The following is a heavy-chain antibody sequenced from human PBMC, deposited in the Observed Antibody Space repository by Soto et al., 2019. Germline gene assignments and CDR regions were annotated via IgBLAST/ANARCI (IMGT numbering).Heavy chain of an antibody. CDR3: AKGGSGSYSNAFEI. Sequence: QLQLQESGPGLVKPSETLSLTCTVSGGSISSSSYYWGWIRQPPGKGLEWIGSIYYSGSTYYNPSLNSRVTISADTSKNQFSLKLSSVTAADTAVYYCAKGGSGSYSNAFEIWGQGTMVTVSS. J-gene: IGHJ3*02. D-gene: IGHD3-10*01. V-gene: IGHV4-39*01. CDR2: IYYSGST. CDR1: GGSISSSSYY.